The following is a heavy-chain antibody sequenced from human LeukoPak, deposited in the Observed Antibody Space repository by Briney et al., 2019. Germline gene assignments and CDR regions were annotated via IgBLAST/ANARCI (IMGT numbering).Heavy chain of an antibody. Sequence: ASVKVSCKASGYSFTGYYIHWVRQAPGQGLEWMGWINPNSGGTNYAQKFQGRVTMTRDTSISTAYMELSRLRSDDTAVYYCARRSSSTNWFDPWGQGTLVTVSS. D-gene: IGHD6-13*01. CDR3: ARRSSSTNWFDP. CDR1: GYSFTGYY. V-gene: IGHV1-2*02. J-gene: IGHJ5*02. CDR2: INPNSGGT.